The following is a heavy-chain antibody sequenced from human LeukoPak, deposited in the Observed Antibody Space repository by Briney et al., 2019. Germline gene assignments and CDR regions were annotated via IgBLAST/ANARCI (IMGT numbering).Heavy chain of an antibody. V-gene: IGHV3-49*04. CDR1: GFTFGDYA. Sequence: GGSLRLSCTASGFTFGDYAMSWVRQAPGKGLEWVGFIRSKAYGGTTEYAASVKGRFTISRDDSKSIAYLQMNSLKTEDTAVYYCTRAGVRPAPARFDYWGQGTLVTVSS. J-gene: IGHJ4*02. CDR3: TRAGVRPAPARFDY. CDR2: IRSKAYGGTT. D-gene: IGHD1-14*01.